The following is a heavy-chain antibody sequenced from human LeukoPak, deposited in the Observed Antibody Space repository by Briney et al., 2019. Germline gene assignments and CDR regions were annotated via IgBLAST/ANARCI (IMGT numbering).Heavy chain of an antibody. V-gene: IGHV4-4*07. J-gene: IGHJ4*02. CDR1: GYSISSGYY. D-gene: IGHD1-26*01. Sequence: PSETLSLTCTVSGYSISSGYYWSWIRQPAGKGLEWIGRIYSSGSTNYNPSLKSRVTMSVDTSKNRFSLKLSSVTAADTAVYYCAREGGAGSYKDYWGQGTLVTVSS. CDR2: IYSSGST. CDR3: AREGGAGSYKDY.